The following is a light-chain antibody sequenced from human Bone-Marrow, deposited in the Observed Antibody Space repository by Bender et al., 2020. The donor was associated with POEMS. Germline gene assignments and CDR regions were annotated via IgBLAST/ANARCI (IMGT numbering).Light chain of an antibody. Sequence: QSALTQPASVSGSPGQSVTISFSGTNSDIGNFNLVSWYQQHPGKAPKLIIYEVTRRPSGISNRFSASKSGSTASLTISGLEADDEADYYCCSYSISGTLFGTGTMLTVL. CDR1: NSDIGNFNL. V-gene: IGLV2-23*02. CDR2: EVT. J-gene: IGLJ1*01. CDR3: CSYSISGTL.